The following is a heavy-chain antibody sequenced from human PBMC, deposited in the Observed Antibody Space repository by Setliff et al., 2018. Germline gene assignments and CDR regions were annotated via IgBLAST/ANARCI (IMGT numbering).Heavy chain of an antibody. J-gene: IGHJ4*02. Sequence: GASVKVSCKASGYTFTTYAISWMRQAPGQGLEWMGWISCYDGNTRYARKIQGRATMTTDTSTTTAYMELRSLTSDDTAVYYCARERYFDYWGQGTLVTVSS. CDR2: ISCYDGNT. V-gene: IGHV1-18*01. CDR1: GYTFTTYA. CDR3: ARERYFDY.